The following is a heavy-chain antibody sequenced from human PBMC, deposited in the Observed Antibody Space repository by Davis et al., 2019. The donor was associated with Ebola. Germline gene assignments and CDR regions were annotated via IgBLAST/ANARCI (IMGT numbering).Heavy chain of an antibody. D-gene: IGHD1-1*01. CDR1: GYSFTSNW. CDR2: IYHGDADT. V-gene: IGHV5-51*01. CDR3: ARLDDEGFYGMDV. J-gene: IGHJ6*02. Sequence: GGSLRLSCKGSGYSFTSNWIGGVRQMPGKGLEWWGIIYHGDADTRYSPSFQGQVTISADKSISTAYLQWSSLKASDTAMYYCARLDDEGFYGMDVWGQGTTVTVSS.